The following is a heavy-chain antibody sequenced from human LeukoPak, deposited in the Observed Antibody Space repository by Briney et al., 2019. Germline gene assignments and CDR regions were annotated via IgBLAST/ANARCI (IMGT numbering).Heavy chain of an antibody. V-gene: IGHV4-31*03. J-gene: IGHJ6*02. CDR3: ARDHTETSSLNFRNYYYYGMDI. Sequence: SQTLSLTCTVSGGSIRSGDYSWNWIRQHPGKGLEWIGYIYYSGSTYYNPSLTSRVTMSVDTSKNQFSLKLSSVTAADTAIYYCARDHTETSSLNFRNYYYYGMDIWGQGTTVTVSS. CDR1: GGSIRSGDYS. D-gene: IGHD4-4*01. CDR2: IYYSGST.